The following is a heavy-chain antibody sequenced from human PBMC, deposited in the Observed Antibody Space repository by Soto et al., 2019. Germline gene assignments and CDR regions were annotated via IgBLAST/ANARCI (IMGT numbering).Heavy chain of an antibody. J-gene: IGHJ3*02. D-gene: IGHD3-3*01. CDR2: IIPIFGTA. V-gene: IGHV1-69*13. CDR3: ARDRSITIFGPIDAFDI. Sequence: SVKVSCKASGGTFSSYAISWVRQAPGQGLEWMGGIIPIFGTANYAQKFQGRVTITADESTSTAYMELSSLRSEDTAVYYCARDRSITIFGPIDAFDIWGQGTMVTV. CDR1: GGTFSSYA.